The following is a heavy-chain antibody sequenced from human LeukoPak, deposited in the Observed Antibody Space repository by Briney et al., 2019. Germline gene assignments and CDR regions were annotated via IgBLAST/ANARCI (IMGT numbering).Heavy chain of an antibody. CDR2: IYYSGST. CDR1: GGSISSYY. V-gene: IGHV4-59*01. D-gene: IGHD6-19*01. Sequence: SETLSLTCTVSGGSISSYYWSWIRQPPGKGLEWIGYIYYSGSTNYNPSLKSRVTISVDTSKNQFSLKLSSVTAADTAVYYCARRRCGYSGGCHEDYGGQGTLVTVSS. CDR3: ARRRCGYSGGCHEDY. J-gene: IGHJ4*02.